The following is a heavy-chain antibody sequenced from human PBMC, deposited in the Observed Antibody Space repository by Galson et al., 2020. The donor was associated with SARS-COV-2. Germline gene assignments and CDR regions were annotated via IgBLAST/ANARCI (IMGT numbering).Heavy chain of an antibody. CDR2: IYYSGST. J-gene: IGHJ4*02. CDR3: ARFGYSSPDEGYYFDY. V-gene: IGHV4-39*07. D-gene: IGHD5-18*01. CDR1: GGSISSSSYY. Sequence: ASETLSLTCTVSGGSISSSSYYWGWIRQPPGKGLEWIGSIYYSGSTYYNPSLKSRVTISVDTSKNQFSLKLSSVTAADTAVYYCARFGYSSPDEGYYFDYWGQGTLVTVSS.